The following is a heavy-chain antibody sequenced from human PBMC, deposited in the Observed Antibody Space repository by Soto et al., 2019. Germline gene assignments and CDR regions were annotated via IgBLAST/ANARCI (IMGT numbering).Heavy chain of an antibody. J-gene: IGHJ4*02. CDR3: ARSGSGWSHDY. CDR1: GYTFSDYG. CDR2: TNPNNDDA. D-gene: IGHD6-19*01. Sequence: QVQLVQSGAEVKKPGASVKVSCKASGYTFSDYGLVWVRQAPGRGLEWMGWTNPNNDDAIYAQDLQGRVTMTTDKSTRTTYMELRSLRSDDTAVYYCARSGSGWSHDYWGQGTLVSVSS. V-gene: IGHV1-18*01.